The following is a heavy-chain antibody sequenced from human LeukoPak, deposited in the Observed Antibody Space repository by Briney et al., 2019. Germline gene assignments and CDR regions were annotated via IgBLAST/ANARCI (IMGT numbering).Heavy chain of an antibody. CDR1: GVSVDSGDYY. CDR2: IYYSGST. J-gene: IGHJ4*02. V-gene: IGHV4-31*03. D-gene: IGHD3-22*01. Sequence: SQTLSLTCTVSGVSVDSGDYYWSWVRRHPGKGLEWIGYIYYSGSTYYNPSLESRVTMSLDRSKNHFSLNLTSVTAADTGVFYCARLPPSSGYNYRFYFDSWARESRSPSPQ. CDR3: ARLPPSSGYNYRFYFDS.